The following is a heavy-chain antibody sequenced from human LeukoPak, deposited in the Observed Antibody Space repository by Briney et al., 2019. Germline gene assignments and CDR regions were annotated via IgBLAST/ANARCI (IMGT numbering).Heavy chain of an antibody. CDR3: AREGGNMPKNRKYYFDY. J-gene: IGHJ4*02. Sequence: PGRSLRLSCAASGFTFSSYAMHWVRQAPGKGLEWVAVISYDGSNKYYADSVKGRFTISRDNSKNTLYLQMNSLRAEDTAVYYCAREGGNMPKNRKYYFDYWGQGTLVTVSS. D-gene: IGHD2-15*01. CDR2: ISYDGSNK. V-gene: IGHV3-30-3*01. CDR1: GFTFSSYA.